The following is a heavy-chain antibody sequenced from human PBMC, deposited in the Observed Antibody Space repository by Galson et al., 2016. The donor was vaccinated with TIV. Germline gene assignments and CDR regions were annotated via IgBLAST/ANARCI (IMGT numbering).Heavy chain of an antibody. D-gene: IGHD5-12*01. J-gene: IGHJ4*02. CDR2: INPSGGST. Sequence: SVKVSCKASGYTFTSYYMHWVRQAPGQGLEWMGIINPSGGSTTYAQKFQGRVTMTTDMSTTTVHLELSSLRSEDTAVYYCARDGYRVGNYFDFWGQGTLVTVSS. CDR1: GYTFTSYY. V-gene: IGHV1-46*01. CDR3: ARDGYRVGNYFDF.